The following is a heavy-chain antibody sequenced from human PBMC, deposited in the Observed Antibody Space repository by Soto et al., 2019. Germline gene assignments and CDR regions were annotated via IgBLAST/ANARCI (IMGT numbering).Heavy chain of an antibody. CDR3: ARHGFERNGFDY. Sequence: ASVKVSCKASGYTFTSYAMHWVRQAPGQRLEWMGWINAGNGNTKYSQKFQGRVTITRDTSASTAYMELSSLRSEDTAVYYCARHGFERNGFDYWGQGTLVTVSS. V-gene: IGHV1-3*01. CDR2: INAGNGNT. D-gene: IGHD1-1*01. CDR1: GYTFTSYA. J-gene: IGHJ4*02.